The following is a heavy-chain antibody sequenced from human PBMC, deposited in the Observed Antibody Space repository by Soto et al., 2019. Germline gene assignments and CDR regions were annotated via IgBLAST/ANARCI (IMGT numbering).Heavy chain of an antibody. D-gene: IGHD2-15*01. V-gene: IGHV4-61*01. J-gene: IGHJ5*02. Sequence: SETLSLTCTVSGGSVSSGSYYWSWIRQPPGKGLEWIGYIYYSGSTNYNPSLKSRVTISVDTSKNQFSLKLSSVTAADTAVYYCARGPGEWVAATFWFDPWGQGXLVTVSS. CDR3: ARGPGEWVAATFWFDP. CDR1: GGSVSSGSYY. CDR2: IYYSGST.